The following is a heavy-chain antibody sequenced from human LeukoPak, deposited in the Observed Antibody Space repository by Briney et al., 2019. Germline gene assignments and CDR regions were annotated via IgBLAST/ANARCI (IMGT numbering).Heavy chain of an antibody. J-gene: IGHJ4*02. V-gene: IGHV3-23*01. CDR2: ISGSGRTI. Sequence: GGSLRLSCAASGFTFSSYAMSWVRQAPRKGLQWISVISGSGRTIEYEDSVKGRFTTSRDNSKNTVSLQMNNLRVEDTAIYYCAKNVMVKRYIDYWGQGTPVTVSS. CDR1: GFTFSSYA. D-gene: IGHD5-18*01. CDR3: AKNVMVKRYIDY.